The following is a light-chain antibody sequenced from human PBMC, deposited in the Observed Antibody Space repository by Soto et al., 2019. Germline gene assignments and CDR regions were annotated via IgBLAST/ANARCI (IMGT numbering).Light chain of an antibody. Sequence: DIVLTQSPATLSLSPGETATLSCRASQSVRSHLAWFQQKPGQAPRLLMYGVSTRATGMPARFSGSGSGTEFTLIISRLQSEDIADYYCQQYSDWPLTFGGGTKVDIK. CDR2: GVS. J-gene: IGKJ4*01. CDR1: QSVRSH. CDR3: QQYSDWPLT. V-gene: IGKV3D-15*01.